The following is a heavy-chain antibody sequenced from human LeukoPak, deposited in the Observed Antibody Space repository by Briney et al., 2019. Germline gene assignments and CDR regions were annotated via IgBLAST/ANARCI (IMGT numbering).Heavy chain of an antibody. CDR3: AKELSGYQSGHYYYGMDV. CDR2: ISGSGGST. J-gene: IGHJ6*02. D-gene: IGHD5-12*01. V-gene: IGHV3-23*01. CDR1: GFTFSSYA. Sequence: SGGSLRLSCAASGFTFSSYAMSWVRQAPGKGLEWVSAISGSGGSTYYADSVKGRFTISRDNSKNTLYLQMNGLRAEDTAVYYCAKELSGYQSGHYYYGMDVWGQGTTVTVSS.